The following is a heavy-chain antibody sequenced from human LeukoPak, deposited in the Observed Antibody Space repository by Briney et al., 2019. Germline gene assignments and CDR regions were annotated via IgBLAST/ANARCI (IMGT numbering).Heavy chain of an antibody. CDR1: GFTFSSYG. J-gene: IGHJ3*02. D-gene: IGHD3-10*01. Sequence: TGGSLRLSCAASGFTFSSYGMHWVRQAPGKGLEWVAFIRYDGSNKYYADSVKGRFTISRDNSKNTLYLQMNSLRAEDTAVYYCAKDALWFGELLGAFAIWGQGTMVTVSS. V-gene: IGHV3-30*02. CDR3: AKDALWFGELLGAFAI. CDR2: IRYDGSNK.